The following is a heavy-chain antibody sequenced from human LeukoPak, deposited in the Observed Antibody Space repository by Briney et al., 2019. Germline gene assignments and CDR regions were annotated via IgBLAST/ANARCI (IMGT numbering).Heavy chain of an antibody. D-gene: IGHD3-10*01. V-gene: IGHV3-66*01. J-gene: IGHJ4*02. CDR2: IYGDGST. Sequence: PGGSLRLSCAASGFTVGNTYMSWVRQAPGKGLEWVSVIYGDGSTYFADSVKGRFTISRDNAKNSLYLQMNGLRAEDTAVYYCARGPYGSGSQSSGYWGQGTLVTVSS. CDR3: ARGPYGSGSQSSGY. CDR1: GFTVGNTY.